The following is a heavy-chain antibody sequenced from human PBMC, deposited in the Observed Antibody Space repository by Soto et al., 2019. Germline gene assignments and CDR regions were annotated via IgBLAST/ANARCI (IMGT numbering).Heavy chain of an antibody. CDR3: ARVGFNYYDSSGYVYYFDY. J-gene: IGHJ4*02. D-gene: IGHD3-22*01. CDR1: GGTFSSYA. Sequence: QVQLVQSGAEVKKPGSSVKVSCKASGGTFSSYAISWVRQAPGQGLEWMGGIIPIFGTANYAQKFQGRVTITTDESTSTAYMELSSLRSEDMAVYYCARVGFNYYDSSGYVYYFDYWGQGTLVTVSS. V-gene: IGHV1-69*01. CDR2: IIPIFGTA.